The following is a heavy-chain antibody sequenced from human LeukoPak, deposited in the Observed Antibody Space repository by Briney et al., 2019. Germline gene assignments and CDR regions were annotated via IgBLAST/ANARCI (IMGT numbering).Heavy chain of an antibody. CDR1: GYTFTGYY. V-gene: IGHV1-2*06. J-gene: IGHJ4*02. D-gene: IGHD6-13*01. CDR2: INPNSGGT. CDR3: ASRRIAAAGIVDY. Sequence: ASVRVSCKASGYTFTGYYMHWVRQAPGQGLEWMGRINPNSGGTNYAQKFQGRVTMTRDTSISTAYMELSRLRSDDTAVYYCASRRIAAAGIVDYWGQGTQVTVSS.